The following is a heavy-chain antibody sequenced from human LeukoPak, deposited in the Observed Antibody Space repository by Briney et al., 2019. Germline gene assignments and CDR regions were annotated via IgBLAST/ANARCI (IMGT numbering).Heavy chain of an antibody. Sequence: SVKLSRTCTVSDGSMCRSNYFWGGFGQPRERSLKSSGRDNHHGSTYYNPSLNARVTISLDTSNGQFSLKLSSVTAADTAVYYCARLTVYYSDSWGQGTLVTVSS. CDR2: DNHHGST. D-gene: IGHD4-17*01. CDR1: DGSMCRSNYF. J-gene: IGHJ4*02. V-gene: IGHV4-39*01. CDR3: ARLTVYYSDS.